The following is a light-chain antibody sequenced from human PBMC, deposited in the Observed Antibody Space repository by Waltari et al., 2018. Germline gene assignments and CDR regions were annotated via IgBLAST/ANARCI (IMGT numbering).Light chain of an antibody. CDR3: CSYAGSYTVV. Sequence: QSVLTQPRSVSGSPGQSVTISCTGTRSDVGGHNYFSWYQQHPGKAPKLMIYDVSKRPSGVPDRFSGSKSGNTASLTISGLQAEDEADYYCCSYAGSYTVVFGGGTKLTVL. CDR2: DVS. V-gene: IGLV2-11*01. CDR1: RSDVGGHNY. J-gene: IGLJ2*01.